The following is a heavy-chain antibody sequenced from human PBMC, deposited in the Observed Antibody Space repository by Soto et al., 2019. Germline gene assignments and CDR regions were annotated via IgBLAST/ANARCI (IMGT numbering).Heavy chain of an antibody. J-gene: IGHJ6*03. CDR2: IWYDGSNK. D-gene: IGHD3-10*01. V-gene: IGHV3-33*01. CDR3: ARVWVEDYMDV. CDR1: GFTFSSYG. Sequence: SLRLSCAASGFTFSSYGMHWVRQAPGKGLEWVAVIWYDGSNKYYADSVKGRFTISRDNSKNTLYLQMNSLRAEDTAVYYCARVWVEDYMDVWGKGTTVTVSS.